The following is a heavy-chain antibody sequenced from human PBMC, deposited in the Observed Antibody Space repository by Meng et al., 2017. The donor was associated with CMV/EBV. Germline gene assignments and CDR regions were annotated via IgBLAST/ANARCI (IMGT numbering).Heavy chain of an antibody. V-gene: IGHV1-46*01. J-gene: IGHJ6*02. CDR2: INPSGGST. CDR3: ARSAPSRSITMIVVVIDPLYYYYGMDV. D-gene: IGHD3-22*01. CDR1: GYTFTSYY. Sequence: ASVKVSCKASGYTFTSYYMHWVRQAPGQGLEWMGIINPSGGSTSYAQKFQDRVTMPRDTSTSTVYMELSSLRSEDTAVYYCARSAPSRSITMIVVVIDPLYYYYGMDVWGQGTTVTVSS.